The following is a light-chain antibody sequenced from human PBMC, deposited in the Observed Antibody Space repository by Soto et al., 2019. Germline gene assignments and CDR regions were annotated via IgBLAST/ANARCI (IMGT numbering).Light chain of an antibody. CDR1: QSVSSSY. V-gene: IGKV3-20*01. J-gene: IGKJ1*01. CDR2: GAS. Sequence: EIVLTQSPATLYLSPGDRATLSCRASQSVSSSYLAWYQQKPGQAPRLLIYGASSRATGVPDRFGGSGSGTDFTLTISRLEPEDFAVYYCQQYGSSPPTFGQGTKVEIK. CDR3: QQYGSSPPT.